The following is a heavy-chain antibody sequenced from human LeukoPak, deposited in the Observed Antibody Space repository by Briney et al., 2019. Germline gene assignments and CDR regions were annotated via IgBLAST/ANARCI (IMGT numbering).Heavy chain of an antibody. CDR1: GYSISSGYY. CDR3: AKFDGVQLWLPSYYYYMDV. V-gene: IGHV4-38-2*02. CDR2: IYHSGGS. J-gene: IGHJ6*03. Sequence: SETLSLTCTVSGYSISSGYYWGWIRQPPGKGLEWIASIYHSGGSYYNPSLKSRVTISVDTSKNQFSLKLTSVTAADTAVYYCAKFDGVQLWLPSYYYYMDVWGKGTTVTVSS. D-gene: IGHD5-18*01.